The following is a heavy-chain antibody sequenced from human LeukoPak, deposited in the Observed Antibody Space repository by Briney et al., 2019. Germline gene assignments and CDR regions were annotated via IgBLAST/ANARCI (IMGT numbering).Heavy chain of an antibody. CDR1: GYTLTDYY. J-gene: IGHJ4*02. D-gene: IGHD3-10*01. CDR2: INPNGGGT. CDR3: ARALGVGFAEDVYYFDF. Sequence: ASVRVSCKASGYTLTDYYIHWVRQAPGQGLEWMGRINPNGGGTNYAQKFQGRVTMTRDTPINTVYLKLTSLRSTDTALYYCARALGVGFAEDVYYFDFGGQGSLVTVSS. V-gene: IGHV1-2*06.